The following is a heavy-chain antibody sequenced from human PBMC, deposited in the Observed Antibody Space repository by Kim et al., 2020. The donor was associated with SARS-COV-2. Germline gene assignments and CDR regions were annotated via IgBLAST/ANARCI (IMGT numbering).Heavy chain of an antibody. CDR2: IDPEDDET. CDR1: GYTFTELS. D-gene: IGHD3-3*01. V-gene: IGHV1-24*01. Sequence: ASVKVSCKVSGYTFTELSMHWVRQAPGKGLEWMRGIDPEDDETIYAQKFQGRVTMTEDTSSDTAYMELNSLRSEDTAVYYCATLRGWWFDPWGQGTLVTVSS. J-gene: IGHJ5*02. CDR3: ATLRGWWFDP.